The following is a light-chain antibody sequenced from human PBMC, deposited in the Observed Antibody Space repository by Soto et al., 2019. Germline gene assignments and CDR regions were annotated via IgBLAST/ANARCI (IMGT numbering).Light chain of an antibody. V-gene: IGKV3-20*01. Sequence: IVLTQSPCTLSFSPWEIATLSCRASQSVSNNYLAWYQQKPGQAPRLLIYVESNRATGIPDRFSGSGSGTDFTLTISRLEPEDFAVYYCQQYGSSGTFGQGTKVDI. CDR3: QQYGSSGT. CDR2: VES. CDR1: QSVSNNY. J-gene: IGKJ1*01.